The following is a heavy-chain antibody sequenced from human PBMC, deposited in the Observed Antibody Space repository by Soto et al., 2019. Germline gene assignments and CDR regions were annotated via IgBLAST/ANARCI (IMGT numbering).Heavy chain of an antibody. V-gene: IGHV3-9*01. J-gene: IGHJ6*02. CDR2: IGWNSGSI. Sequence: SLRVSCAASGFTFEDYAMHWVRQAPGTGLEGVSCIGWNSGSIVYEDYVKGRFTISRDNAKNSLYLQMNSLRPEDTALYYCAKEKGLAGYYGMHXWGQGTKGTVS. CDR3: AKEKGLAGYYGMHX. CDR1: GFTFEDYA.